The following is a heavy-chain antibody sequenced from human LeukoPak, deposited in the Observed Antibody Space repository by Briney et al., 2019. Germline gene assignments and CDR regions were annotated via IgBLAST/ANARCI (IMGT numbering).Heavy chain of an antibody. Sequence: PSETLSLTCTVSGGSISSSGFYWSWIRQPPGKGLEWIGYIYYTGSTKYNPSLRSRVTIAVDTAKKQFSLRLRSVTSADTAVYYCASSHMLQYCSRTNCGREFDTWGQGTLVTVSS. V-gene: IGHV4-61*08. CDR1: GGSISSSGFY. J-gene: IGHJ5*02. CDR2: IYYTGST. CDR3: ASSHMLQYCSRTNCGREFDT. D-gene: IGHD2-2*01.